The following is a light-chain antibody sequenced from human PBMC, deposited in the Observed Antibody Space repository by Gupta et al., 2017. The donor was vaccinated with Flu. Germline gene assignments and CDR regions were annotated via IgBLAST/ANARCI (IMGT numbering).Light chain of an antibody. Sequence: PTALSASVGDRVTIACRASQAVNTWLAWYQQKPGRVPKLLIYKASSLESGIPSRYNGSGSVAEFTLTISSLQPDDCATYYCQQEHDSPITFGGGTKVEI. V-gene: IGKV1-5*03. CDR2: KAS. J-gene: IGKJ4*01. CDR3: QQEHDSPIT. CDR1: QAVNTW.